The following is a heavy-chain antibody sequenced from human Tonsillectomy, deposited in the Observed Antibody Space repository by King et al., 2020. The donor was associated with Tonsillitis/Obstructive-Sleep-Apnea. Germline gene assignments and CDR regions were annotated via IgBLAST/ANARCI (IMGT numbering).Heavy chain of an antibody. Sequence: QLQESGPGLVKPSETLSLPCTVSGGSISSYYWSWIRPPPGKGLEWIGYIYYSGSTNYNPSLKSRVTISVDTPKNQFPLKLSSVTAADTAVYYCARRELGFYYFDYWGQGTLVTVSS. CDR3: ARRELGFYYFDY. CDR1: GGSISSYY. J-gene: IGHJ4*02. V-gene: IGHV4-59*08. CDR2: IYYSGST. D-gene: IGHD7-27*01.